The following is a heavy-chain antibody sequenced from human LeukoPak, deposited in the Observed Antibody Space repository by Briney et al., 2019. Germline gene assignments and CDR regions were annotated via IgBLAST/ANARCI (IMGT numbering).Heavy chain of an antibody. CDR1: GFTFSDYA. Sequence: PGRSLRLSCATSGFTFSDYAMHWVRQAPGKGLEWVALITYDDGRRQYYADSVKGRFTISRDNSKNTLSLQMNSLRAEDTAVYYCAREGRRAVITFGGVCYWGQGTLVTVSS. CDR2: ITYDDGRRQ. V-gene: IGHV3-30*04. J-gene: IGHJ4*02. D-gene: IGHD3-16*01. CDR3: AREGRRAVITFGGVCY.